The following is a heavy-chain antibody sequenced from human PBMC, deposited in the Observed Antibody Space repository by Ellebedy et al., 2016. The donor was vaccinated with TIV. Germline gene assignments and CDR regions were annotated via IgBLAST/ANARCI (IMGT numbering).Heavy chain of an antibody. CDR1: GFTFSNYW. Sequence: GGSLRLXCAASGFTFSNYWMNWVRQAPGKGLEWVATIKQDGSEKYFVDSVKGRFTISRDNAKNSLCLQMNSLRAEDTAVYYCARDKSSGSTYGSHFDYWGQGTLVTVSS. V-gene: IGHV3-7*01. CDR2: IKQDGSEK. J-gene: IGHJ4*02. D-gene: IGHD5-18*01. CDR3: ARDKSSGSTYGSHFDY.